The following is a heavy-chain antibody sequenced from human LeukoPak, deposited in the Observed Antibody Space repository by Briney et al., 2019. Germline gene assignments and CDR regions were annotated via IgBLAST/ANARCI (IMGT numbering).Heavy chain of an antibody. J-gene: IGHJ1*01. D-gene: IGHD3-22*01. V-gene: IGHV3-30*18. CDR3: AKYYYDSSGYYYQYFQH. Sequence: GGSLRLSCAASGFTFSSYGMHWVRQAPGKGLEWVAVISYDGSNKYYADSVKGRFTISRDNSKNTLYLQMNSLRAEDTAVYYCAKYYYDSSGYYYQYFQHWGQGTLVTVSS. CDR1: GFTFSSYG. CDR2: ISYDGSNK.